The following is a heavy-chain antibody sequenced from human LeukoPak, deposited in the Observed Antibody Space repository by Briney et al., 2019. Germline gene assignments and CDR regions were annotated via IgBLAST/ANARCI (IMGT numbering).Heavy chain of an antibody. Sequence: SETLSLTCTVSGYSISSGYYWGWIRQPPGKGLEWIGSIYHSGSTYYNPSLKSRVTISVDTSKNQFSLKLSSVTAADTAVYYCARGGYGLSWFDPWGQGTLVTVSS. J-gene: IGHJ5*02. D-gene: IGHD5-12*01. V-gene: IGHV4-38-2*02. CDR1: GYSISSGYY. CDR2: IYHSGST. CDR3: ARGGYGLSWFDP.